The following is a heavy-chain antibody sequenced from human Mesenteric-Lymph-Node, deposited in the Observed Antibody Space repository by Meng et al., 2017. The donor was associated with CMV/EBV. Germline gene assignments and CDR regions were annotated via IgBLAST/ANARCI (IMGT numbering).Heavy chain of an antibody. CDR2: IYPGDSET. Sequence: CKGSAYSFTHYCITWVRQVPGKGLEWLGIIYPGDSETKYSPSFQGQVTISADKSINTAYLQWSSLKASDTAMYYCARLGSGGQAYFDYWGQGTLVTVSS. J-gene: IGHJ4*02. V-gene: IGHV5-51*01. D-gene: IGHD2-8*02. CDR3: ARLGSGGQAYFDY. CDR1: AYSFTHYC.